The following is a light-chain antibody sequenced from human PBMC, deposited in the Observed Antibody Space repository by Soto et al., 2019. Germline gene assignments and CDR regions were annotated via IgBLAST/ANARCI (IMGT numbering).Light chain of an antibody. Sequence: QSVLTQPPSVSAAPGQTVTISCSGSSSNIGKNYVSWYQQLPRTAPKLLIYDNNKRPSGIPDRFSGSKSGTSATLGITGLQTGDEADYYCGTWDSSLSAVVFGGGTKLTVL. CDR1: SSNIGKNY. J-gene: IGLJ2*01. CDR2: DNN. CDR3: GTWDSSLSAVV. V-gene: IGLV1-51*01.